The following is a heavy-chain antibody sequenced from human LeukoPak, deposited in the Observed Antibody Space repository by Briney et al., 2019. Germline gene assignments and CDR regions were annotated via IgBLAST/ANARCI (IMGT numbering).Heavy chain of an antibody. CDR1: GGSFSGYY. Sequence: SETLSLTCAVYGGSFSGYYWTWIRHTPEKGLEWIGEMNPSRSTNYNPSLKSRVTISVDTSKNQFSLKLSSVTAADTAVYYCARGRQDVTMIVVVMTAVSYYLDVWGKGTTATVS. CDR2: MNPSRST. D-gene: IGHD3-22*01. CDR3: ARGRQDVTMIVVVMTAVSYYLDV. J-gene: IGHJ6*03. V-gene: IGHV4-34*01.